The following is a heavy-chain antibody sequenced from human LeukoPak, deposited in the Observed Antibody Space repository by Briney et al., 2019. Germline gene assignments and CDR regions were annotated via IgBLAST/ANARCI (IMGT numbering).Heavy chain of an antibody. CDR1: GYTFTSYW. V-gene: IGHV5-51*01. D-gene: IGHD3-22*01. Sequence: GESLKISCKGSGYTFTSYWIGWVRQMPGKGLEWMGIIYPGDSDTRYSPSFQGQVTISADKSISTAYLQWSSLKASDTAMYYCARRGYYDSSGGTLYNAFDIWGQGTMVTVSS. CDR3: ARRGYYDSSGGTLYNAFDI. CDR2: IYPGDSDT. J-gene: IGHJ3*02.